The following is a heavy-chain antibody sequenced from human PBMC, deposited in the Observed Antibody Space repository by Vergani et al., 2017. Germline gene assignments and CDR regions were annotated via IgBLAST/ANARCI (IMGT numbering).Heavy chain of an antibody. CDR3: ARELYNWFDP. CDR1: GGSLRSYY. CDR2: IYTSGST. Sequence: QVQLQESGPGLVKPSETLSLTCTVSGGSLRSYYLSWSRQPPGKGLEWIGRIYTSGSTKYNPSLKSRVTISVDTSKNQFSLKLSSVTAADTAVYYCARELYNWFDPWGQGTLVTVSS. V-gene: IGHV4-4*07. J-gene: IGHJ5*02.